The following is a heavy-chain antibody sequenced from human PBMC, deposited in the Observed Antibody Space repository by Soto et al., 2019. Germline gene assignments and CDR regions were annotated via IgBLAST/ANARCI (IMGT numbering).Heavy chain of an antibody. Sequence: QVQLQESGPGLVKPSQTLSLTYTVSGGSISSGGYYWSWIRQHPGKGLEWIGYIYYSGSTYYNPSLKSRVTISVDTSKNQFSLKLSSVTAADTAVYYCARDRAREHGYSYGTKGGWFDPWGQGTLVTVSS. V-gene: IGHV4-31*03. CDR2: IYYSGST. D-gene: IGHD5-18*01. J-gene: IGHJ5*02. CDR3: ARDRAREHGYSYGTKGGWFDP. CDR1: GGSISSGGYY.